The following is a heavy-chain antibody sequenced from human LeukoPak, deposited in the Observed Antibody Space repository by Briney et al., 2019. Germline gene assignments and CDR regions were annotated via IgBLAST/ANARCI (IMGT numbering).Heavy chain of an antibody. CDR1: GFTFSSYG. D-gene: IGHD5-18*01. J-gene: IGHJ6*02. CDR3: ARGGYSYGHYYYGMDV. Sequence: GGSLRLSCAASGFTFSSYGMHWVRQAPGKGLEWVAVIWYDGSNKYYADSVKGRFTISRDNAKNSLYLQMNSLRAEDTAVYYCARGGYSYGHYYYGMDVWGQGTTVTVSS. V-gene: IGHV3-33*01. CDR2: IWYDGSNK.